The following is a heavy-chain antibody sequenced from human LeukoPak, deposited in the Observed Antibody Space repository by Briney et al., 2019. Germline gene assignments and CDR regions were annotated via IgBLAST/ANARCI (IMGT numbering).Heavy chain of an antibody. CDR1: GFTVSNNY. CDR2: IYSGGTI. J-gene: IGHJ4*02. V-gene: IGHV3-53*01. CDR3: ARKSYYDSSGYYPEAFDY. D-gene: IGHD3-22*01. Sequence: PGGSLRLSCAASGFTVSNNYMSWVRQAPGRGLEWVSVIYSGGTIYYADSVKGRFTISRDNSKNTLFLQMNSLRAEDTAVYYCARKSYYDSSGYYPEAFDYWGQGTLVTVSS.